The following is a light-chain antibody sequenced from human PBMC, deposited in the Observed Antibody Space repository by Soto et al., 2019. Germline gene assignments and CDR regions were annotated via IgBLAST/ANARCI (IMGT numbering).Light chain of an antibody. CDR3: QQYNNWLPWA. CDR2: GAS. J-gene: IGKJ1*01. V-gene: IGKV3-15*01. CDR1: QSVSSN. Sequence: EIVMTQSQATLSVSPGERATLSCRASQSVSSNLAWYQQKPCRAPRLLIYGASTRVTDIPARISGRGSGTEFTLTISRLQCEDFAVYYCQQYNNWLPWAFGQGTKVEIK.